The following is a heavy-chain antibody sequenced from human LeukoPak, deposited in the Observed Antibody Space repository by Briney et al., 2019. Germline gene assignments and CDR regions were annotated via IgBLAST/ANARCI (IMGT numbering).Heavy chain of an antibody. D-gene: IGHD4-17*01. CDR2: IYTSGST. CDR3: ARLQEYGDLDY. V-gene: IGHV4-61*02. Sequence: SETLSLTCTVSGGSISSSSYYWGWIRQPAGKGLEWIGRIYTSGSTNYNPSLKSRVTMSVDTSKNQFSLKLSSVTAADTAVYYCARLQEYGDLDYWGQGTLVTVSS. CDR1: GGSISSSSYY. J-gene: IGHJ4*02.